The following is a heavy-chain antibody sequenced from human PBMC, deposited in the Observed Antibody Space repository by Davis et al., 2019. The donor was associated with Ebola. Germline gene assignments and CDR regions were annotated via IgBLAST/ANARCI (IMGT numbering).Heavy chain of an antibody. J-gene: IGHJ6*02. CDR2: ISWDGGST. CDR1: GFIFDDYA. Sequence: GESLKISCAASGFIFDDYAMHWVRQAPGKGLEWVSVISWDGGSTYYADSVKGRFTISRDNRKNSLYLQMNSLRAEDTALYYCAKGSITIFGVVTDYYGMDVWGQGTTVTVSS. D-gene: IGHD3-3*01. V-gene: IGHV3-43D*03. CDR3: AKGSITIFGVVTDYYGMDV.